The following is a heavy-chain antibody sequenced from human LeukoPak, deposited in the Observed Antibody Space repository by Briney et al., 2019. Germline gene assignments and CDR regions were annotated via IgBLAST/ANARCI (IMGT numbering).Heavy chain of an antibody. CDR2: ISSSSSYI. Sequence: GGSLRLSCAASGFTFSSYSMNWVRQAPGKGLEWVSSISSSSSYIYYADSVKGRFTISRDNAKNSLYLQMNSLRAEDTAVYYCARGGYNYYDSSDYYYGLSDYWGQGTLVTVSS. J-gene: IGHJ4*02. CDR1: GFTFSSYS. V-gene: IGHV3-21*01. CDR3: ARGGYNYYDSSDYYYGLSDY. D-gene: IGHD3-22*01.